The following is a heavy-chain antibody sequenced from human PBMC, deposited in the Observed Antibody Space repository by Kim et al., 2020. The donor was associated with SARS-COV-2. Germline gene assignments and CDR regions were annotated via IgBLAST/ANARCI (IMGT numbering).Heavy chain of an antibody. CDR3: AGQSGTYSTRPFDY. D-gene: IGHD1-26*01. Sequence: GESLKISRKGSGYSFTTYWIGWVRQMPGKGLEWMGIIYPGDSDTKYNPSFQGQVTLSVDKSINTAYLQWSSLKASDTAIYYCAGQSGTYSTRPFDYWGQGTLVPVPS. CDR1: GYSFTTYW. CDR2: IYPGDSDT. J-gene: IGHJ4*02. V-gene: IGHV5-51*01.